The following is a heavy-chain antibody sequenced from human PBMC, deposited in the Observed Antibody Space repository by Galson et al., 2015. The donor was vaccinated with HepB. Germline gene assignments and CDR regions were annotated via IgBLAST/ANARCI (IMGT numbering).Heavy chain of an antibody. J-gene: IGHJ4*02. D-gene: IGHD4-11*01. V-gene: IGHV3-30*18. Sequence: SLRLSCAASGFTFSSYGMHWVRQAPGKGLEWVAVISYDGSNKYYADSVKGRFTISRDNSKNTLYLQMKSLRAEDTAVYYCAKDRGTVTTSDYWGQGTLVTVSS. CDR3: AKDRGTVTTSDY. CDR1: GFTFSSYG. CDR2: ISYDGSNK.